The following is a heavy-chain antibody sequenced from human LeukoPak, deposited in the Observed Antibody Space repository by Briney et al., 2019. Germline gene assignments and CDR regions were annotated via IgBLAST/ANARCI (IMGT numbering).Heavy chain of an antibody. CDR3: ARDWGVSARPGYMDV. J-gene: IGHJ6*03. CDR1: GGSFSGYY. V-gene: IGHV4-59*01. CDR2: IYYSGST. D-gene: IGHD6-6*01. Sequence: PSETLSLTCAVYGGSFSGYYWSWIRQPPGKGLEWIGYIYYSGSTKYNPSLKSRGTISVDTSKNQFSLRLSSVTAADTAVYYCARDWGVSARPGYMDVWGKGTTVTVSS.